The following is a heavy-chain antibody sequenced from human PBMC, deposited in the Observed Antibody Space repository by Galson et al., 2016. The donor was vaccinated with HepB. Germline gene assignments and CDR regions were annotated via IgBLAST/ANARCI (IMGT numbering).Heavy chain of an antibody. CDR3: ARLNAGAVGS. Sequence: SETLSLTCAVYGVSFSDYYWSWVRQPPGKGLEWIGEINHSGSTNYNPSLKSRVTISIDTSKTQFSLNLSSVTAADTAVYYCARLNAGAVGSWGQGTLVTVSS. CDR2: INHSGST. J-gene: IGHJ5*01. D-gene: IGHD2-2*01. CDR1: GVSFSDYY. V-gene: IGHV4-34*01.